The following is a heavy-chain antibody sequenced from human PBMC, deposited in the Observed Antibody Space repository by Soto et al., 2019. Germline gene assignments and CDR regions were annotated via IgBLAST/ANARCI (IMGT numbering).Heavy chain of an antibody. CDR3: ARTGHTVVVTAIGDYYGMDV. J-gene: IGHJ6*02. V-gene: IGHV3-48*01. Sequence: EVQLVESGGGLVQPGGSLRLSCAASGFTFSSYSMNWVRQAPGKGLEWVSYISSSSSTIYYADSVKGRFTISRDNAKNSLYLQMNSLRAEDTAVYYCARTGHTVVVTAIGDYYGMDVWGQGTTVTVSS. D-gene: IGHD2-21*02. CDR1: GFTFSSYS. CDR2: ISSSSSTI.